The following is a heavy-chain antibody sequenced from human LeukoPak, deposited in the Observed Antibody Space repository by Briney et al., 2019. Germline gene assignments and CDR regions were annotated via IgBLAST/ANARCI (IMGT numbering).Heavy chain of an antibody. D-gene: IGHD4-11*01. V-gene: IGHV4-39*07. CDR2: VFHTGRT. Sequence: SETLSLTCTVSGGSISRSNHYWGWIRQPPGKGPEWVGSVFHTGRTYYNVSLNSRLTISVDTSKNQFSLKMTSVTAADTAVYFCARDRRDYGNFVWYDPWGQGILVTVSS. CDR3: ARDRRDYGNFVWYDP. J-gene: IGHJ5*02. CDR1: GGSISRSNHY.